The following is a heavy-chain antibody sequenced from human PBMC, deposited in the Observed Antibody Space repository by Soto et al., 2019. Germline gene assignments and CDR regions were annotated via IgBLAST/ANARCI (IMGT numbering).Heavy chain of an antibody. CDR3: AKDESGWVAATAFDY. J-gene: IGHJ4*02. D-gene: IGHD2-15*01. Sequence: EVQLLESGGGLVQPGGSLRLSCAASGFTFTSYAMSWVRQAPGKGLEWVSAISSSDGTTYYADSMKGRFTISRDNSKNTLYLQMNSLTAEDTAVYYCAKDESGWVAATAFDYWGQGTLVSVSS. CDR2: ISSSDGTT. CDR1: GFTFTSYA. V-gene: IGHV3-23*01.